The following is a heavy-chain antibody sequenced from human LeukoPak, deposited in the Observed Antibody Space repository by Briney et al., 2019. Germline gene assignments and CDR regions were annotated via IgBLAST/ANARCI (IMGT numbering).Heavy chain of an antibody. Sequence: SEALSLTCAVYGGSFSGYYWSWIRQPPGKGLEWIGEINHSGSTNYNPSLKSRVTISVDTSKNQFSLKLSSVTTADTAVYYCARAVTYPELLVAYFHYWGQGTLVTVSS. CDR2: INHSGST. CDR1: GGSFSGYY. V-gene: IGHV4-34*01. J-gene: IGHJ4*02. D-gene: IGHD1-26*01. CDR3: ARAVTYPELLVAYFHY.